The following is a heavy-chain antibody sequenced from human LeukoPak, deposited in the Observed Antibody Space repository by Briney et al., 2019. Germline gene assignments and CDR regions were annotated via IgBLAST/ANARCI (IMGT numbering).Heavy chain of an antibody. D-gene: IGHD5-24*01. CDR1: GFIFNTYW. CDR2: IKQDGSES. V-gene: IGHV3-7*01. CDR3: GRPRRQDTPYHCMDV. J-gene: IGHJ6*03. Sequence: PGGSMRLASEVYGFIFNTYWMSWDRQPPGKVLEWVANIKQDGSESYYVDSVKGRFTISRDNAKNSLYLQMNSLRAEDTAVYYCGRPRRQDTPYHCMDVWGKGTTVSVSS.